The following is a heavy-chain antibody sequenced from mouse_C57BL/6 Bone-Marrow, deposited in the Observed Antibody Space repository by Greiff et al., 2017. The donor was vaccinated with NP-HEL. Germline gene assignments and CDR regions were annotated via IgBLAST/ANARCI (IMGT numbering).Heavy chain of an antibody. Sequence: VKLMESGAELVKPGASVKISCKASGYAFSSYWMNWVKQRPGKGLEWIGQIYPGDGDTNYNGKFKGKATLTADKSSSTAYMQLSSLTSEDSAVYFCARSGYGSSPWFAYWGQGTLVTVSA. CDR1: GYAFSSYW. CDR2: IYPGDGDT. CDR3: ARSGYGSSPWFAY. D-gene: IGHD1-1*01. V-gene: IGHV1-80*01. J-gene: IGHJ3*01.